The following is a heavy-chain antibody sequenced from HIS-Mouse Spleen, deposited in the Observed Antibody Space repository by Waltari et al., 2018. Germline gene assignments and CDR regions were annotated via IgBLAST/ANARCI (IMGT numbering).Heavy chain of an antibody. D-gene: IGHD6-13*01. J-gene: IGHJ2*01. CDR2: IYYSGST. CDR3: AREIPYSSSWYDWYFDL. Sequence: QLQLQESGPGLVKPSETLSLTCTVPGGSFTSSSSYWGWLRQPPGTGLEWIGSIYYSGSTYYNPSLKSRVTISVDTSKNQFSLKLSSVTAADTAVYYCAREIPYSSSWYDWYFDLWGRGTLVTVSS. V-gene: IGHV4-39*07. CDR1: GGSFTSSSSY.